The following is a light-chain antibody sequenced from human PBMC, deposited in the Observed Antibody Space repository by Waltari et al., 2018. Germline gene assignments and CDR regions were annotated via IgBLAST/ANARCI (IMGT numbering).Light chain of an antibody. CDR1: NSNIGKNF. CDR3: AAWDDSLSGQVL. Sequence: QSVLTQPPSASGTPGQRVTISCSGSNSNIGKNFVYWYQQLAGTAPKLLISRDEQRPSGVPDRFSGSKSGTSASLTISGLRSEDEADYYCAAWDDSLSGQVLFGGGTKLTVL. J-gene: IGLJ3*02. CDR2: RDE. V-gene: IGLV1-47*01.